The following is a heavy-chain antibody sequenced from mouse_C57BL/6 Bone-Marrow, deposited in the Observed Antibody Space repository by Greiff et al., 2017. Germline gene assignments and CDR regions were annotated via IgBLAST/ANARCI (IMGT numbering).Heavy chain of an antibody. V-gene: IGHV14-2*01. CDR2: IDPEDGET. CDR3: TRSLSYYGTNY. D-gene: IGHD1-1*01. CDR1: GFNIKDYY. Sequence: EVQLQQSGAELVKPGASVKLSCTASGFNIKDYYIHWVKQRTEQGLEWIGMIDPEDGETKYAPQFQDKATITADTSSNTAYLQLSSLTSEDTAVYYCTRSLSYYGTNYWGQGTTLTVSS. J-gene: IGHJ2*01.